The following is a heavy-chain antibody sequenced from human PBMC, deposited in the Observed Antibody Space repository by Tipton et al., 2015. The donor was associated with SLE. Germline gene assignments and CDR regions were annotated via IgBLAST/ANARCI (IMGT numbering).Heavy chain of an antibody. V-gene: IGHV4-38-2*02. D-gene: IGHD6-19*01. CDR3: ARDIIAVAGTGY. CDR1: GYSISSGYY. CDR2: IYHSGST. Sequence: TLSLTCTVSGYSISSGYYWGWIWQPPGKGLEWIGSIYHSGSTYYNPSLKSRVTISVDTSKNHFSLKLSSVTAADTAVYYCARDIIAVAGTGYWGQGTLVTV. J-gene: IGHJ4*02.